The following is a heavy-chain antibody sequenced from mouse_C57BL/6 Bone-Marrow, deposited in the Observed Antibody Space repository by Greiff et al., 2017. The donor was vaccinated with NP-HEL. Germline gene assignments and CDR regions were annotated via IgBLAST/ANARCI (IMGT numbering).Heavy chain of an antibody. CDR1: GYTFTSYW. CDR2: IHPSDSDT. V-gene: IGHV1-74*01. J-gene: IGHJ4*01. D-gene: IGHD2-4*01. CDR3: AIGKSAIYYDYDEDAMDY. Sequence: VQLQQSGAELVKPGASVKVSCKASGYTFTSYWMHWVKQRPGQGLEWIGRIHPSDSDTNYNQKFKGKATLTVDKSSSTAYMQLRSLTSEDSAVYYCAIGKSAIYYDYDEDAMDYWGQGTSVTVSS.